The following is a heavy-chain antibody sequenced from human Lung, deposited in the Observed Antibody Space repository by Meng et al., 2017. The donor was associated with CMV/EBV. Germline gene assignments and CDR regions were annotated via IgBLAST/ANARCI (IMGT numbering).Heavy chain of an antibody. Sequence: SVPARVMHSDTLSPTGSVPGCSITNCDRWAWFRQPTGKGLDWIGEITNKGSSAYNPSLMRLVSISIHKSMNQFSLILTSVTASDTAVYHCLRRSGGSVWGQGTLVTVSS. D-gene: IGHD3-10*01. J-gene: IGHJ1*01. CDR3: LRRSGGSV. CDR2: ITNKGSS. CDR1: GCSITNCDR. V-gene: IGHV4-4*02.